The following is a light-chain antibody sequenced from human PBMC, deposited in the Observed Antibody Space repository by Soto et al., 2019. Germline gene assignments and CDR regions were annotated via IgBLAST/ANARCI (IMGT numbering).Light chain of an antibody. Sequence: EIVLTQSPGTLSLSPGERATLSCRASQSVSSSYLAWYQQKPGQAPRLLIYGASSRATGIPDRFSGSGSGTDFTLTISRLEPEDFAGYYCQQYGSSPITFGQGTRREMK. CDR3: QQYGSSPIT. J-gene: IGKJ5*01. V-gene: IGKV3-20*01. CDR1: QSVSSSY. CDR2: GAS.